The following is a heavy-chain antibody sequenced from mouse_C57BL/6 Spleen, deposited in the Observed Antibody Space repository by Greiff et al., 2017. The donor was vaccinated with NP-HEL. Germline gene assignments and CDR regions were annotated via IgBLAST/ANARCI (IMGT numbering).Heavy chain of an antibody. CDR3: APDSSGDVLAY. CDR1: GYTFTDYH. V-gene: IGHV1-22*01. CDR2: INPNNGGT. D-gene: IGHD3-2*02. Sequence: EVQLQQSGPELVKPGASVKLSCKASGYTFTDYHMHWVKQSHGKSLEWIGYINPNNGGTSYNQKFKGQATLTGNKSSSTAYMELRSLTSEDSAVYDCAPDSSGDVLAYWGQGTRVTVSA. J-gene: IGHJ3*01.